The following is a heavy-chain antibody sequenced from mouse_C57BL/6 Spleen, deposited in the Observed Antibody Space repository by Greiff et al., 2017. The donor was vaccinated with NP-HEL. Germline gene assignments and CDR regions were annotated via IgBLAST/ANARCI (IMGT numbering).Heavy chain of an antibody. Sequence: VQLQQSGAELVRPGASVTLSCKASGYTFTDYEMHWVKQTPVHGLEWIGAIDPETGGTAYNQKFKGKAILTADKSSSTAYMELRSLTSEDSAVYYCTRGRVGGFAYWGQGTLVTVSA. V-gene: IGHV1-15*01. CDR2: IDPETGGT. D-gene: IGHD1-1*01. CDR1: GYTFTDYE. CDR3: TRGRVGGFAY. J-gene: IGHJ3*01.